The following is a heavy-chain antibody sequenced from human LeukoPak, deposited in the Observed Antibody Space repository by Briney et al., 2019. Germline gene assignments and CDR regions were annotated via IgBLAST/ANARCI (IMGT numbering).Heavy chain of an antibody. V-gene: IGHV1-2*06. J-gene: IGHJ6*03. CDR3: AREIIPDIVVVVAVYMDV. CDR1: GYTFTGYY. D-gene: IGHD2-15*01. Sequence: ASVKVSCKASGYTFTGYYMHWVRQAPGQGLEWMGRINPNSGGTNYAQKFRGRVTMTRDTSISTAYMELSRLRSDDTAVYYCAREIIPDIVVVVAVYMDVWGKGTTVTVSS. CDR2: INPNSGGT.